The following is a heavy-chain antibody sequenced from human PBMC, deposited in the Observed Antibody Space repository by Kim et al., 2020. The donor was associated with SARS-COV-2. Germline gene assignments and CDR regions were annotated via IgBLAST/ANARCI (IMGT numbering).Heavy chain of an antibody. CDR1: GYSFTSYW. J-gene: IGHJ5*02. D-gene: IGHD3-10*01. CDR2: IDPSDSYT. V-gene: IGHV5-10-1*01. CDR3: ARPLWAYGSGVQFDP. Sequence: GESLKISCKGSGYSFTSYWISWVRQMPGKGLEWMGRIDPSDSYTNYSPSFQGHVTISADKSISTAYLQWSSLKASDTAMYYCARPLWAYGSGVQFDPWGQGTLVTVSS.